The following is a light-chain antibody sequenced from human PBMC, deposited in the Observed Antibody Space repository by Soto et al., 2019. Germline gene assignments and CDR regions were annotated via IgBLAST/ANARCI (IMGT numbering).Light chain of an antibody. J-gene: IGKJ5*01. CDR3: QQLNSYPIT. V-gene: IGKV1-9*01. Sequence: IQLTQSPSSLSASVGDRVIITCRASQGFSSYLAWYQQKPGKAPKLLIYAASTLQSGVPSRFSGSGSGTDFTLTISSLQTEDFATYYCQQLNSYPITFGQGTRLEIK. CDR2: AAS. CDR1: QGFSSY.